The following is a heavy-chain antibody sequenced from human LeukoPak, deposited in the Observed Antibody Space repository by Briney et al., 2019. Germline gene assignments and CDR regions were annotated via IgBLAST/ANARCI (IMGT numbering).Heavy chain of an antibody. CDR3: ARDQSDGVAAAGASLYYGMEV. Sequence: GGSLRLSCAASGFTLSSNYISWVRQAPGKGLEWVSVIYSGGSTYYTASVKGGFTISRDNSKNTLYLQMNSLRAEDTGVYYCARDQSDGVAAAGASLYYGMEVWGQGTTVSVSS. CDR1: GFTLSSNY. CDR2: IYSGGST. D-gene: IGHD6-13*01. J-gene: IGHJ6*02. V-gene: IGHV3-66*01.